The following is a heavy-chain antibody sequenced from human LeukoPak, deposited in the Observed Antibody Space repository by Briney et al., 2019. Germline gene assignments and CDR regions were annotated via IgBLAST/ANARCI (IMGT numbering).Heavy chain of an antibody. CDR2: IYSGGST. D-gene: IGHD3-22*01. CDR3: ARASYYYDSP. CDR1: GFTVSSNY. Sequence: GGSLRLSCAASGFTVSSNYMSWVRQAPGKGLEWVSVIYSGGSTYYADSVKGRFTISRDNSKNTLYLQMNSLSAEDTAVYYCARASYYYDSPWGQGTLVTVSS. J-gene: IGHJ5*02. V-gene: IGHV3-66*01.